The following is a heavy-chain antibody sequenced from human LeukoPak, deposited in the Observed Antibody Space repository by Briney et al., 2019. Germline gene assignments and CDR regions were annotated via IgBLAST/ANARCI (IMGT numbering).Heavy chain of an antibody. J-gene: IGHJ5*02. V-gene: IGHV4-4*02. Sequence: PSETLSLTCAVSGGSISSSNWWSWVRQPPGKGLEWIGEIHHSGSSNYNPSLKSRVTISVDTSKNQFSLKLSSVTAADTAVYYCAIHYYDFWSGYSNWFDPWGQGTLVTVSS. CDR2: IHHSGSS. D-gene: IGHD3-3*01. CDR1: GGSISSSNW. CDR3: AIHYYDFWSGYSNWFDP.